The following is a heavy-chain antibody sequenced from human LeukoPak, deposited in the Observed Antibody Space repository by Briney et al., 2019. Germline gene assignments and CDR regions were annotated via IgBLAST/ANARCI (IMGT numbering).Heavy chain of an antibody. CDR2: ISTSSSYI. CDR1: GFTLSGYS. Sequence: PGGSLRLSCAASGFTLSGYSMNWVRQAPGKGLEWVSSISTSSSYIYYADSIKGRFTISRDNARNSLYLQMNSLRAEDTAVYYCAKDRDSSWYLSFGDLDYWGQGTLVTVSS. D-gene: IGHD6-13*01. J-gene: IGHJ4*02. V-gene: IGHV3-21*01. CDR3: AKDRDSSWYLSFGDLDY.